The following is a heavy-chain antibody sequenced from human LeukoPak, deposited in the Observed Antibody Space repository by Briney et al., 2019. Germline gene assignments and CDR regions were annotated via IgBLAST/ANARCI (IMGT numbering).Heavy chain of an antibody. V-gene: IGHV4-30-2*01. CDR2: IFHTVST. CDR3: GTQNATLASFDLETFDI. CDR1: RRSISCGSYS. J-gene: IGHJ3*02. Sequence: PSETLSLTCSVYRRSISCGSYSSSWIRQPPGQGLEWIGYIFHTVSTFYNPSPKSRVSISIDRSKYQFFLKLTSVTAADSAVYYCGTQNATLASFDLETFDIWGQGTMVIFSS. D-gene: IGHD4-23*01.